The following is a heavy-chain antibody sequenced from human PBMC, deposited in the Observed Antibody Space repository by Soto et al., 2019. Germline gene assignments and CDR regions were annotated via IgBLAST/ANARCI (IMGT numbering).Heavy chain of an antibody. D-gene: IGHD4-17*01. CDR2: IYYSGST. CDR3: SKSYQSTGTTYDY. CDR1: GGAISSGGYY. V-gene: IGHV4-31*03. Sequence: PSETLSLTCTVSGGAISSGGYYWCWIRHHPGKGLEWIGYIYYSGSTYYNPSLKSRVTISVDTSKNQFSLKLSSVTAADTAVYYCSKSYQSTGTTYDYSGQGSLVTVSS. J-gene: IGHJ4*02.